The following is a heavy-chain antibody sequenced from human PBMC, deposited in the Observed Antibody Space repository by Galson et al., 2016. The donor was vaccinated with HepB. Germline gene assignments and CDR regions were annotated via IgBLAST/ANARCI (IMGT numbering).Heavy chain of an antibody. D-gene: IGHD1-1*01. CDR1: GFTFSSYS. CDR2: ISRDSITI. J-gene: IGHJ6*02. Sequence: SLRLSCAASGFTFSSYSMNWVRQAPGKGLEWVSYISRDSITIDYADSVKGRFTISRDNAKNSLYLQMNSLRDEDTAVYCCASALGVHDYYGMDVWGQGTTVTVSS. V-gene: IGHV3-48*02. CDR3: ASALGVHDYYGMDV.